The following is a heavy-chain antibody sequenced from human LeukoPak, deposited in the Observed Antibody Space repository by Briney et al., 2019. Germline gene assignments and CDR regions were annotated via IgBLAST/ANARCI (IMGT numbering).Heavy chain of an antibody. CDR3: ARDVDSSGWYDY. CDR1: GFTFSSYA. J-gene: IGHJ4*02. D-gene: IGHD6-19*01. CDR2: ISGSGGST. Sequence: GGSLRLSCAASGFTFSSYAMSWVRQAPGKGLEWVSAISGSGGSTYYADSVKGRFTISRDNSKNTLYLQMNSLRAEDTAVYYCARDVDSSGWYDYWGQGTLVTVSS. V-gene: IGHV3-23*01.